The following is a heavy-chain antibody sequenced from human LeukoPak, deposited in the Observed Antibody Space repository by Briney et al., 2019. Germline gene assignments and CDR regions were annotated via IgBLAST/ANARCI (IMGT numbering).Heavy chain of an antibody. CDR2: ISSDGGNK. CDR3: ARGVYYDSSGLKGSAFDI. J-gene: IGHJ3*02. Sequence: GRSLRLSCAASGFTFSRYAMHWVRQAPGKGLEWVAVISSDGGNKYYADSVKGRFTISRDNSKNTLYLQMNSLRAEDTAVYYCARGVYYDSSGLKGSAFDIWGQGTMVTVSS. CDR1: GFTFSRYA. V-gene: IGHV3-30*04. D-gene: IGHD3-22*01.